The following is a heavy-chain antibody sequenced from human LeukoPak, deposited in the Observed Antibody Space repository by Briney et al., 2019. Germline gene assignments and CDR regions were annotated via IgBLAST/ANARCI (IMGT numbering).Heavy chain of an antibody. CDR3: ARAPMVVAATPDYYYMDV. CDR2: IYYSGST. CDR1: GGSISSSSYY. V-gene: IGHV4-39*07. D-gene: IGHD2-15*01. J-gene: IGHJ6*03. Sequence: SETLSLTCTVSGGSISSSSYYWGWIRQPPGKGLEWIGSIYYSGSTYYNPSLKSRVTISVDTSKDQFSLKLSSVTAADTAVYYCARAPMVVAATPDYYYMDVWGKGTTVTVSS.